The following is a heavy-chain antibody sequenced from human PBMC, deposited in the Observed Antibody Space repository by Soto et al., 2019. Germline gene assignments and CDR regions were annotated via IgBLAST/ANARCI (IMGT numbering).Heavy chain of an antibody. V-gene: IGHV2-5*01. J-gene: IGHJ3*02. CDR1: GFSLSTSGVG. CDR2: IYWNDDK. Sequence: QITLKESGPTLVKPTQTLTLTCTFSGFSLSTSGVGVGWIRQPPGKALEWLALIYWNDDKRYSPSLKSRLTITKDTSKNQVVLTMTNMDPVDTATYYCAHPLSDFWSGYYKIDAFDIWGQGTMVTVSS. CDR3: AHPLSDFWSGYYKIDAFDI. D-gene: IGHD3-3*01.